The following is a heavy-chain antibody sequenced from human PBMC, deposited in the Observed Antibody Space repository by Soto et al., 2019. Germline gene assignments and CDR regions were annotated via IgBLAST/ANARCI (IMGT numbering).Heavy chain of an antibody. CDR1: GDSVSSNSAA. V-gene: IGHV6-1*01. D-gene: IGHD4-17*01. Sequence: SQTLSLTCAISGDSVSSNSAAWNWIRQSPSRGLEWLGRTYYRSKWYNDYAVSVKSRITINPDTSKNQFSLQLNSVTPEDTAVYYCARDLTTVTYYYYYYGMDVWGPGTTVTVSS. CDR2: TYYRSKWYN. CDR3: ARDLTTVTYYYYYYGMDV. J-gene: IGHJ6*02.